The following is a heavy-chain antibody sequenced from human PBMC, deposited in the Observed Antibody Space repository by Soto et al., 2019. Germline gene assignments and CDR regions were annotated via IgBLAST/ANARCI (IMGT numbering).Heavy chain of an antibody. CDR2: IYYSGSA. CDR1: DGSISSTNYY. D-gene: IGHD2-21*02. CDR3: ARWTYCGGDCYWLDF. V-gene: IGHV4-39*07. Sequence: SETLSLTCTVSDGSISSTNYYWGWIRQPPGKGLEWIGNIYYSGSANYDPSLRSRVTISLNTSKNQFSLNLNSVTAADTAIYYCARWTYCGGDCYWLDFWGQGTLVTVSS. J-gene: IGHJ4*02.